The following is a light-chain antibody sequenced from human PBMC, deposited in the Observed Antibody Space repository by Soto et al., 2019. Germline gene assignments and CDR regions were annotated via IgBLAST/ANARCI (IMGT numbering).Light chain of an antibody. CDR3: QNYAAAPIT. J-gene: IGKJ5*01. CDR2: GAS. V-gene: IGKV3-20*01. Sequence: TELTQSPVTLSLSPGERATLSCRASQSVGGNVAWYQQKPGQAPKLLISGASSRAPGIPDRFSGSGSGADFTLSISRLEPEDFALYYCQNYAAAPITFGQGTRLDI. CDR1: QSVGGN.